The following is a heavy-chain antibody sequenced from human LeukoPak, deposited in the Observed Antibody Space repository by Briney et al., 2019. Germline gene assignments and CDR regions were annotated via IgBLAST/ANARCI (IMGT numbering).Heavy chain of an antibody. J-gene: IGHJ3*02. CDR1: GYTFTSYD. V-gene: IGHV1-8*01. Sequence: GASVTVSCKASGYTFTSYDINWVRQATGQGLEWMGWMNPNSGNTGYAQKFQGRVTMTRNTSISTAYMELSSLRSEDTAVYYCARGREWELLGDDAFDIWGQGTMVTVSS. CDR2: MNPNSGNT. CDR3: ARGREWELLGDDAFDI. D-gene: IGHD1-26*01.